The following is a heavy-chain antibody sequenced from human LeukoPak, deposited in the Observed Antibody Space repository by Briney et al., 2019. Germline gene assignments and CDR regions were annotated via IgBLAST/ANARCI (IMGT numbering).Heavy chain of an antibody. CDR2: ISSSGSTI. J-gene: IGHJ4*02. Sequence: GSLRLSCAASGFTFSDYYMRWIRQAPGKGLEWVSYISSSGSTIYYADSVKGRFTISRDNAKNSLYLQMNSPRAEDTAVYYCARALSSSGPYFDYWGQGTLVTVSS. CDR1: GFTFSDYY. V-gene: IGHV3-11*01. D-gene: IGHD6-6*01. CDR3: ARALSSSGPYFDY.